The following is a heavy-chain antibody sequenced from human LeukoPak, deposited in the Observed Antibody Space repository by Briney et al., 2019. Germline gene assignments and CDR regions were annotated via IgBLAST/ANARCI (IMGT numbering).Heavy chain of an antibody. V-gene: IGHV4-39*01. CDR3: ARHPGYSYAIDY. CDR2: FYYSGNT. D-gene: IGHD5-18*01. CDR1: GGSISSSTYY. Sequence: SETLSLTCTVSGGSISSSTYYGGGIRQPPGVGLEWIGTFYYSGNTYYNSSLKSRLTISVDTSKNQFSLKLSSVTVADTAVYYCARHPGYSYAIDYWGQGTLVTVSS. J-gene: IGHJ4*02.